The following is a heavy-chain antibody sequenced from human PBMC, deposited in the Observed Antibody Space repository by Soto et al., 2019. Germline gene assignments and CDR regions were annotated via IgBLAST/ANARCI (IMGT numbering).Heavy chain of an antibody. CDR2: IIPIFGTA. CDR1: GGTFSSYA. Sequence: SVKVSCKASGGTFSSYAISWVRQAPGQGLEWMGGIIPIFGTANYAQKFQDRVTITADESTSTAYMELSSLRSEDTAVYYCARSVLPNWNYVHGAFDIWGQGAMVTVAS. V-gene: IGHV1-69*13. J-gene: IGHJ3*02. D-gene: IGHD1-7*01. CDR3: ARSVLPNWNYVHGAFDI.